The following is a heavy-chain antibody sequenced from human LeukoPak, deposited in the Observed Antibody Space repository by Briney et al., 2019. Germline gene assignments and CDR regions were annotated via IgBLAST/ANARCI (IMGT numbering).Heavy chain of an antibody. CDR3: ARDFGTTGWHTFDY. CDR2: TYYRSKWYN. CDR1: GDSGSSKNGA. Sequence: SQTLSLTCVVSGDSGSSKNGAGNWIRQSPSRGLESLGRTYYRSKWYNDYAESMEGRMTINQDTSKNQYSLHLNSVTPDDTAVYYCARDFGTTGWHTFDYWGQGTLVTVSS. D-gene: IGHD6-19*01. J-gene: IGHJ4*02. V-gene: IGHV6-1*01.